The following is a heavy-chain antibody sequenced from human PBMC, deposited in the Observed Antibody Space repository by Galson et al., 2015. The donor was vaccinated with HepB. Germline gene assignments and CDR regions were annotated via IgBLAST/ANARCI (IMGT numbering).Heavy chain of an antibody. CDR2: INAGNGNT. V-gene: IGHV1-3*01. CDR3: ARWEPYSSSWYY. CDR1: GYTFTSYA. J-gene: IGHJ4*02. D-gene: IGHD6-13*01. Sequence: SVKVSCKASGYTFTSYAMHWVRQAPGQRLEWMGWINAGNGNTKYSQKFQGRVTITRDTSASTAYMELSSLRSEDTAVYYCARWEPYSSSWYYWGQGTLVTVSS.